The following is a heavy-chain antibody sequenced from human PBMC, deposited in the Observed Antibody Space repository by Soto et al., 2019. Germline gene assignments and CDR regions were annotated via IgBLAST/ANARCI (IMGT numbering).Heavy chain of an antibody. CDR3: ATNFVCSTISCHDY. V-gene: IGHV3-30-3*01. D-gene: IGHD2-8*01. J-gene: IGHJ4*02. Sequence: HPGGSLRLSCVVSGFTFSGYNMHWVRQAPGKGLERVAIISYDGGNEYYADSVKGRFTISRDNSKNTLYLQMNSLRAEDTAVYYCATNFVCSTISCHDYWGQGTLVTVSS. CDR2: ISYDGGNE. CDR1: GFTFSGYN.